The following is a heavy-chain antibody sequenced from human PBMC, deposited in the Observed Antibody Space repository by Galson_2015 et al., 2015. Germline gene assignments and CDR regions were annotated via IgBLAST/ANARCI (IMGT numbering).Heavy chain of an antibody. V-gene: IGHV4-59*01. CDR3: ARDSPTLGGTGTFDI. J-gene: IGHJ3*02. CDR2: IHYSGST. Sequence: GQGLEWIGYIHYSGSTNYNPSLKSRVTISVDTSKNQFSLKLTSVIAADTAVYYCARDSPTLGGTGTFDIWGQGTMVTVS. D-gene: IGHD3-16*01.